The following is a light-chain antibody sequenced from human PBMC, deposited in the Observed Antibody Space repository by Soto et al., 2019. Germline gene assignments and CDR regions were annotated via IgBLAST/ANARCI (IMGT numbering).Light chain of an antibody. V-gene: IGKV1-39*01. Sequence: IQITHSRSSLSASLGYIVTITCRASQSISSYLNWYQQKPGKAPKLLIYAASSLQSGVPSRFSGSGSGTDFTLTISSLQPEDFATYYCQQSYSTPITFGQGIRLEI. CDR2: AAS. J-gene: IGKJ5*01. CDR3: QQSYSTPIT. CDR1: QSISSY.